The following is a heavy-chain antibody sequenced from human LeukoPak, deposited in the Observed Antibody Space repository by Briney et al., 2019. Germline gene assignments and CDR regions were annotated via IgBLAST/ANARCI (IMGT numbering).Heavy chain of an antibody. Sequence: SETLSLTCTVSGGSISSSSYYWGWIRQPPGKGLEWIGSICYSGSTYYNPSLKSRVTISVDTSKNQFSLKLSSVTAADTAVYYCARGRGIVSSGWYAASFDYWGQGTLVTVSS. D-gene: IGHD6-19*01. CDR1: GGSISSSSYY. V-gene: IGHV4-39*07. CDR3: ARGRGIVSSGWYAASFDY. J-gene: IGHJ4*02. CDR2: ICYSGST.